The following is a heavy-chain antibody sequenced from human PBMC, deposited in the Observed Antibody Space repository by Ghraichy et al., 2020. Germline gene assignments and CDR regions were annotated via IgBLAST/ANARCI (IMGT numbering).Heavy chain of an antibody. CDR1: GYTFTYYD. Sequence: ASVKVSCKASGYTFTYYDINWVRQATGQGLEWMGWMNPNNGNTGYAQKFQGRVTMTRDTSMSTAYLELNRLTSDDTAVYYCARGDYVCDNWGQGILVTVSS. D-gene: IGHD4-17*01. V-gene: IGHV1-8*01. CDR2: MNPNNGNT. CDR3: ARGDYVCDN. J-gene: IGHJ4*02.